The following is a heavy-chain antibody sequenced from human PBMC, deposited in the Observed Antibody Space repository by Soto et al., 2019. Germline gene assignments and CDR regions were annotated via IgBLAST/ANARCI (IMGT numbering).Heavy chain of an antibody. CDR3: AHSPKDIVVVVAAKYNWFDP. V-gene: IGHV2-5*01. CDR1: GFSLSTSGVG. Sequence: QITLKESGPTLVKPTQTLTLTCTFSGFSLSTSGVGVGWIRQPPGKALEWLALIYWNDDKRYSPSLKSRLTITKDTSKNQVVLTITNMDPVDTATYYCAHSPKDIVVVVAAKYNWFDPWGQGTLVTVSS. J-gene: IGHJ5*02. D-gene: IGHD2-15*01. CDR2: IYWNDDK.